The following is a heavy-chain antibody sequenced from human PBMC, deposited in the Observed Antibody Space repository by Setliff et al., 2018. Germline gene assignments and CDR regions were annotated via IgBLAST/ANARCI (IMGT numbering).Heavy chain of an antibody. CDR3: AREGVDTRSSTDYRYYMDV. CDR1: GGTFSSYG. CDR2: TIPMFGTT. V-gene: IGHV1-69*05. D-gene: IGHD2-15*01. J-gene: IGHJ6*03. Sequence: GASVKVSCKASGGTFSSYGISWVRQAPGQGLGWMGGTIPMFGTTNYAQKFQGRVTVITDESTSTAYMELSSLKSEDTAMYYCAREGVDTRSSTDYRYYMDVWGKGTTVTVSS.